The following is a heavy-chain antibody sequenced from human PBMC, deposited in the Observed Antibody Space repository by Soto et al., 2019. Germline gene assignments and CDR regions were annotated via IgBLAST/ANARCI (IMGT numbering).Heavy chain of an antibody. CDR2: ISSNGGST. Sequence: GGSLRLSSSASGFTFSSYAMHWVRQAPGKGLEYVSAISSNGGSTYYADSVKGRFTISRDNSKNTLYLQMSSLRSEDTAVYYCARPFYWNSAGYYYGMVSWGDGITV. J-gene: IGHJ6*02. CDR1: GFTFSSYA. D-gene: IGHD1-7*01. V-gene: IGHV3-64D*08. CDR3: ARPFYWNSAGYYYGMVS.